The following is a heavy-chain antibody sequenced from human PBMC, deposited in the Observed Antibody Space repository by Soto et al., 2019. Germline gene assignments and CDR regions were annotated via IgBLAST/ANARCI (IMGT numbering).Heavy chain of an antibody. D-gene: IGHD6-13*01. J-gene: IGHJ3*02. Sequence: SGRTLVTEAQTLTRTYTFSEFSVSTCGIRVSWIRQTPGKALEWLARMDGDDYKFYSTSLXTRLTISKDTSKNQVVLTMTNMDPPDTPTYYLARLSSSQEDI. CDR3: ARLSSSQEDI. V-gene: IGHV2-70*04. CDR2: MDGDDYK. CDR1: EFSVSTCGIR.